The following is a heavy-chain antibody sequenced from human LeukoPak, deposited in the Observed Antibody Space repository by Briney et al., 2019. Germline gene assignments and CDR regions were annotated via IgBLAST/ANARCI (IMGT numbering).Heavy chain of an antibody. V-gene: IGHV3-7*03. J-gene: IGHJ4*02. CDR3: ARSVGLDFDD. D-gene: IGHD1-26*01. CDR1: GSTFSSYW. Sequence: GGSLRLSCAASGSTFSSYWRSWVRQAPGEGLEWVANIKQDGSEKYYVDSVKGRFTIARDNVKNFLYLQMTSLRAEDTAVYDCARSVGLDFDDWGQGTPVTVSS. CDR2: IKQDGSEK.